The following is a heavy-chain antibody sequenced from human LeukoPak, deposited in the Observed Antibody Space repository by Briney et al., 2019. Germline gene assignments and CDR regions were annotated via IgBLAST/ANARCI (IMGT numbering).Heavy chain of an antibody. CDR1: GYTFTSYY. J-gene: IGHJ6*02. CDR3: ARGSSSSWYSYYYYGMDV. Sequence: ASVKVSCKASGYTFTSYYMHWVRQAPGQGLEWMGWINPNSGGTNYAQKFQGRVTMTRDTSISTAYMELSRLRSDDTAVYYCARGSSSSWYSYYYYGMDVWGQGTTVTVSS. CDR2: INPNSGGT. D-gene: IGHD6-13*01. V-gene: IGHV1-2*02.